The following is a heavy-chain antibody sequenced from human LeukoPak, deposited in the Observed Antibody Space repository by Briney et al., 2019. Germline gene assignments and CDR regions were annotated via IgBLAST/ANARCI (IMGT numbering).Heavy chain of an antibody. CDR1: GFTFSSYS. CDR2: ISSSSSYI. V-gene: IGHV3-21*01. Sequence: KAGGSLRLSCAASGFTFSSYSMNWVRQAPGKGLEWVSSISSSSSYIYYADSVKGRFTISRDNAKNSLYLQMNSLRAEDTAVYYCARTVTYYYGSGSFDLDYWGQGTLVTVPS. J-gene: IGHJ4*02. D-gene: IGHD3-10*01. CDR3: ARTVTYYYGSGSFDLDY.